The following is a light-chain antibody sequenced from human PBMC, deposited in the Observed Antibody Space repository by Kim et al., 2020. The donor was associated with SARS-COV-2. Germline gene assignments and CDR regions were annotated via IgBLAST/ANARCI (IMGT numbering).Light chain of an antibody. Sequence: RKTATRTGTGNNNNVGEQGAAWLQQHQGHPPKLLSYRNNNRPSGISDRVSASRSENTASLTIAGLQPEDEADYYCSAWDSSLNAWVFGGGTQLTVL. CDR2: RNN. J-gene: IGLJ3*02. V-gene: IGLV10-54*01. CDR3: SAWDSSLNAWV. CDR1: NNNVGEQG.